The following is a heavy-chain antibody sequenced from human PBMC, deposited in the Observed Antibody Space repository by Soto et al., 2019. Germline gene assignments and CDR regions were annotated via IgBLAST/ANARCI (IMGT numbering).Heavy chain of an antibody. D-gene: IGHD3-10*01. CDR1: GASFSGYY. CDR2: INHSGST. Sequence: SETLSLTCAVYGASFSGYYWSWIRQPPGKGLEWIGEINHSGSTNYNPSLKSRVTISVDTSKNQFSLKLSSVTAADTAVYYCARGPFYGSGSYYKLTYYYGMDVWGQGTTVTVSS. J-gene: IGHJ6*02. V-gene: IGHV4-34*01. CDR3: ARGPFYGSGSYYKLTYYYGMDV.